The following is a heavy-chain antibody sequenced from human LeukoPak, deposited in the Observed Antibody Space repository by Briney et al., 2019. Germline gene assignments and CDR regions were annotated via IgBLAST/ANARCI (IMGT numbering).Heavy chain of an antibody. Sequence: SVKVSCKASGYTLTNYGISWVRQAPGQGLEWMGRIIPILGIANYAQKFQGRVTITADKSTSTAYMELSSLRSEDTAVYYCALGGIVVVPAAILYYGMDVWGQGTTVTVSS. V-gene: IGHV1-69*04. D-gene: IGHD2-2*01. CDR3: ALGGIVVVPAAILYYGMDV. J-gene: IGHJ6*02. CDR2: IIPILGIA. CDR1: GYTLTNYG.